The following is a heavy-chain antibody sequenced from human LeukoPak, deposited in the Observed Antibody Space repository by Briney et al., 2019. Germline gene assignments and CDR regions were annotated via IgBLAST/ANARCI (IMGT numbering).Heavy chain of an antibody. CDR2: INPSGGST. CDR1: GYTFTNYY. CDR3: ARVSSSGRNDY. J-gene: IGHJ4*02. Sequence: ASVKVSCKAFGYTFTNYYVHWVRQAPGQGLEWMGIINPSGGSTNYAQKFQGRVTMTRDTSTSTVYMELSSLRSEDTAVYYCARVSSSGRNDYWGQGTLVTVSS. V-gene: IGHV1-46*01. D-gene: IGHD6-19*01.